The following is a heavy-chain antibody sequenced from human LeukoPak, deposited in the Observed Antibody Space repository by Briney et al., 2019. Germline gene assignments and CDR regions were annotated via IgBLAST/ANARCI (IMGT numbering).Heavy chain of an antibody. V-gene: IGHV4-59*08. CDR3: ARLSWWSGYSYAQPYYFDY. D-gene: IGHD5-18*01. Sequence: SETLSLTCTVSGGSISSYYWSWIRQPPGKGLEWTGYIYYSGSTNYNPSLKSRVTISVDTSKNQFSLKLSSVTAADTAVYYCARLSWWSGYSYAQPYYFDYWGQGTLVTVSS. CDR1: GGSISSYY. J-gene: IGHJ4*02. CDR2: IYYSGST.